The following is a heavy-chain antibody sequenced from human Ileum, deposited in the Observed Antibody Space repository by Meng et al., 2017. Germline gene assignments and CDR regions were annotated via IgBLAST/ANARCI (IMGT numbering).Heavy chain of an antibody. Sequence: ASVKVSCKASGYTFTSYAMNWVRQAPGQGLEWMGWINTNTGIPTYAQGFTGRFVFSLDTSVRTAYLQISSLKAEDTAVYYCARDWDGGQKMTTVTTEGSVHYYYYGMDVWGQGNMVTVSS. CDR1: GYTFTSYA. CDR3: ARDWDGGQKMTTVTTEGSVHYYYYGMDV. V-gene: IGHV7-4-1*02. CDR2: INTNTGIP. J-gene: IGHJ6*02. D-gene: IGHD4-17*01.